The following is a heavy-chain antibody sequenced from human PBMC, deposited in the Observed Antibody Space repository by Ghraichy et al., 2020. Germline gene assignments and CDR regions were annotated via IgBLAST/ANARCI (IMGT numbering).Heavy chain of an antibody. CDR3: ARDLSDGSGSYYYYYGMDV. D-gene: IGHD3-10*01. CDR2: IYYSGST. J-gene: IGHJ6*02. CDR1: GGSVSSGSYY. V-gene: IGHV4-61*01. Sequence: SETLSLTCTVSGGSVSSGSYYWSWIRQPPGKGLEWIGYIYYSGSTNYNPSLKSRVTISVDTSKNQFSLKLSSVTAADTAVYYCARDLSDGSGSYYYYYGMDVWGQGTTVTVSS.